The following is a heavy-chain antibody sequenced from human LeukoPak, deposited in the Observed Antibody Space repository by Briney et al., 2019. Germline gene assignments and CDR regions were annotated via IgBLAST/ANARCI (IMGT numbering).Heavy chain of an antibody. V-gene: IGHV3-20*04. CDR2: LHWNGVGT. J-gene: IGHJ4*02. D-gene: IGHD1-26*01. Sequence: GGSLRLSCAASGFTFDDHGMSWVRQAPGKGLEWVSGLHWNGVGTRYADSAKGRFTISRDNAKTSLYLQMNSLRAEDTAFYYCARSPSGLVGATTDYWGQGTLVTVSS. CDR3: ARSPSGLVGATTDY. CDR1: GFTFDDHG.